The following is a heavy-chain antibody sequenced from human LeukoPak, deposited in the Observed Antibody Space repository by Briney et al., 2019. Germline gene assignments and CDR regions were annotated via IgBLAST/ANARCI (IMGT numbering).Heavy chain of an antibody. V-gene: IGHV4-34*01. CDR3: ARRDCSGGSCPSYGMDV. D-gene: IGHD2-15*01. CDR1: GGSFSGYY. Sequence: TLSLTCAVYGGSFSGYYWSWIRQPPGKGLEWIGEINHSGSTNYNPSLKSRVTISVDTSKNQFSPKLSSVTAADTAVYYCARRDCSGGSCPSYGMDVWGQGTTVTVSS. CDR2: INHSGST. J-gene: IGHJ6*02.